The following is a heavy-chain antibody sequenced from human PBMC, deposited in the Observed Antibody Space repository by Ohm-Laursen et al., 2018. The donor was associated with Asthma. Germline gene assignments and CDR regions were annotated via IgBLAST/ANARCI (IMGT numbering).Heavy chain of an antibody. CDR3: ARDTTVTTGYYYYYSGMDV. V-gene: IGHV1-18*04. D-gene: IGHD4-17*01. CDR1: GYTFTSYG. CDR2: ISAYNGNT. J-gene: IGHJ6*02. Sequence: GASVKVSCKASGYTFTSYGVSWVRQAPGQGLEWMGWISAYNGNTNFAQKFQGRVTMTTDTSTSTAYVELRNLRSDDTAVYYCARDTTVTTGYYYYYSGMDVWGQGTTVTVSS.